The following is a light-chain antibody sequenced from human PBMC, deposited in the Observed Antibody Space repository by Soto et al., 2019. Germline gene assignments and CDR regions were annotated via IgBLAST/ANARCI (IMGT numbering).Light chain of an antibody. J-gene: IGLJ1*01. CDR3: SSYTSSRGGV. CDR1: SSDVGGYNY. V-gene: IGLV2-14*01. Sequence: QPALTQPASVSGSPGQSITISCTGTSSDVGGYNYVSWYQQHPGKAPKLMIYEVSNRPSGVSNRFSGSKSGNTASLTISGLQAEDEADYYCSSYTSSRGGVFGTGTKVTVL. CDR2: EVS.